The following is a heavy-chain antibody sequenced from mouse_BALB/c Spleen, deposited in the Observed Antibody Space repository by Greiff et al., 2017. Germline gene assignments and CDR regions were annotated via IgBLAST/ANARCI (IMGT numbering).Heavy chain of an antibody. J-gene: IGHJ3*01. CDR1: GFSLSRYS. V-gene: IGHV2-6-4*01. D-gene: IGHD2-1*01. CDR3: ATPGGIYYVNYGEAD. CDR2: LWGGGST. Sequence: VKLMESGPGLVAPSQSLSITCPVSGFSLSRYSVHWVRQPPGKGLEWLGMLWGGGSTDYNSALKSRLSISKDNSKSHVFLKMNSLQTDDTAMYYCATPGGIYYVNYGEADWGQGTLVTVSA.